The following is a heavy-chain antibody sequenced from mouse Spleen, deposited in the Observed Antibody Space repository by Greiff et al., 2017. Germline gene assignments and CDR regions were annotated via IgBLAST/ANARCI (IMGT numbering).Heavy chain of an antibody. CDR3: ARDGNYASAMDY. J-gene: IGHJ4*01. Sequence: VQLQQSGPELVKPGASVKISCKASGYAFSSSWMNWVKQRPGKGLEWIGRIYPGDGDTNYNGKFKGKATLTADKSSSTAYMQLSSLTSEDSAVYFCARDGNYASAMDYWGQGTSVTVSS. CDR1: GYAFSSSW. D-gene: IGHD2-1*01. CDR2: IYPGDGDT. V-gene: IGHV1-82*01.